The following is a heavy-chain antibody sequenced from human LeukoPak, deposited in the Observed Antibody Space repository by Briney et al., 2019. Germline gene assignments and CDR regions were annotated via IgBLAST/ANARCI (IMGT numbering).Heavy chain of an antibody. V-gene: IGHV4-59*12. CDR2: IYHTGDT. J-gene: IGHJ6*02. CDR1: GGSISSYY. Sequence: SETLSLTCTVSGGSISSYYWSWIRQPPGKGLEWIGYIYHTGDTNSNPSLKSRVTISVDTSKNQFSLKLSSVTAADTAVYYCAEHSSYYYYGMDVWGQGTTVTVSS. CDR3: AEHSSYYYYGMDV. D-gene: IGHD2-15*01.